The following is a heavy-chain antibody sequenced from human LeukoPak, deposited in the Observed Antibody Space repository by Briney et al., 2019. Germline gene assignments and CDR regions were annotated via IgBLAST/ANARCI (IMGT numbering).Heavy chain of an antibody. J-gene: IGHJ4*02. CDR3: ARDGYFQARLDY. D-gene: IGHD5-12*01. Sequence: SETLSLTCTVSGGSISSYYWSWIRQPPGKGLEWIGYIYYSGSTNYNPSLKSRVTISVDTSKNQFSLKLSSVTAADTAVYYCARDGYFQARLDYWGQGTLVTVSS. CDR1: GGSISSYY. CDR2: IYYSGST. V-gene: IGHV4-59*12.